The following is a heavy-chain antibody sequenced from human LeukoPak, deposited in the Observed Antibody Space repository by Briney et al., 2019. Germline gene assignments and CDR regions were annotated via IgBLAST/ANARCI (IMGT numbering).Heavy chain of an antibody. CDR2: IYYSWST. Sequence: WETLSLTCTVSNDSIGGYFWSWIRQPPGKGLEWIGYIYYSWSTNYNPALKSRVTLSVVTSTNHFSLELSSVTAADTAVYYCARHSEGSGWSRADFDYWGQGTLVIVSS. CDR1: NDSIGGYF. D-gene: IGHD6-19*01. CDR3: ARHSEGSGWSRADFDY. V-gene: IGHV4-59*08. J-gene: IGHJ4*02.